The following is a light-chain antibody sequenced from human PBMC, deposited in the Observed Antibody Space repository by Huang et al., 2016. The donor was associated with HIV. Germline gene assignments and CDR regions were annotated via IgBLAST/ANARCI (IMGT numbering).Light chain of an antibody. Sequence: EIVMTQSPATLSVSPGERVTLSCRATESISSNLAWYQQNSGQPPRLLIYDASTMATGTPARFSGSWSGTEFTLTIDSLQSGDFAVYYCQQYNNWPPIT. CDR3: QQYNNWPPIT. CDR2: DAS. V-gene: IGKV3-15*01. CDR1: ESISSN. J-gene: IGKJ5*01.